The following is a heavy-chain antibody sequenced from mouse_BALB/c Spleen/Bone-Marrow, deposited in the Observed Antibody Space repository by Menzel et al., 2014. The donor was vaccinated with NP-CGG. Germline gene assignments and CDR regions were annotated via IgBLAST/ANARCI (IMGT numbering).Heavy chain of an antibody. V-gene: IGHV1-7*01. CDR2: INPSTGYT. J-gene: IGHJ2*01. CDR1: DYTFTSYW. Sequence: QVQLKESGAELAKPGASVKMSCKASDYTFTSYWMHWVKQRPGQGLEWIGYINPSTGYTAYNQKFKDKATLTADKSSSTAYMQLSSLTSEDSAVHYCARSGFDYWGQGTTFTVSS. CDR3: ARSGFDY. D-gene: IGHD4-1*01.